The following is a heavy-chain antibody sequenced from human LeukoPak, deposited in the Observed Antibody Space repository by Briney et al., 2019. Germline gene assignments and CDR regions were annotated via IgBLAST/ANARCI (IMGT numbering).Heavy chain of an antibody. CDR2: IYYSGST. CDR3: ARHFERVRNSWYHDY. V-gene: IGHV4-39*01. J-gene: IGHJ4*02. D-gene: IGHD6-13*01. Sequence: SETLSLTCTVSGGSISSSSYYWGWIRQPPGKGLEWIGSIYYSGSTYYNPSLKSRATISVDKSKNQFSLKLNSVTAADTAVYYCARHFERVRNSWYHDYWGQGTLVTVSS. CDR1: GGSISSSSYY.